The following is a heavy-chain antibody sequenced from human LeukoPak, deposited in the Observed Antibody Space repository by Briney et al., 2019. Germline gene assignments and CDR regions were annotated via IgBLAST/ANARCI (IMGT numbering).Heavy chain of an antibody. J-gene: IGHJ4*02. CDR3: ARSGYYDILSGYLYFFDY. D-gene: IGHD3-9*01. CDR2: IYSNGST. CDR1: GGSISDTTYF. V-gene: IGHV4-39*01. Sequence: SETLSLTCSVSGGSISDTTYFWGWIRQPPGKGLEWIGSIYSNGSTYYNPSLKSRVTVSIDTSRNQFSLKLTSVAAAETAVYYCARSGYYDILSGYLYFFDYWGQGTLVTVSS.